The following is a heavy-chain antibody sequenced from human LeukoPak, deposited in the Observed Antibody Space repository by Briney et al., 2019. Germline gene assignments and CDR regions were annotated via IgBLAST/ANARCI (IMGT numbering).Heavy chain of an antibody. V-gene: IGHV3-74*01. Sequence: GGSLRLSCAASGFTFSTYWMHWVRHPPGKGLVWVSRINSDGSSTSYADSVKGRFTISRDNAKNTLYLQMNRLRAEDTALYYCARDAPGNTALDYWGQGTLVTVPS. D-gene: IGHD5-18*01. CDR3: ARDAPGNTALDY. CDR2: INSDGSST. J-gene: IGHJ4*02. CDR1: GFTFSTYW.